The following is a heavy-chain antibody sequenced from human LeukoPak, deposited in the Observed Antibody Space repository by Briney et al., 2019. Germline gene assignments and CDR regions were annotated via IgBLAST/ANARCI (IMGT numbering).Heavy chain of an antibody. Sequence: GGSLRLSCAASGFTFSAYYIHWVRQAPGKGLEWVSSISHSSDFVYYADSVKGRFTISRDNSKNTLYLQMNSLRAEDTAVYYCARARGGYSYGSYFDYWGQGTLVTVSS. CDR1: GFTFSAYY. CDR2: ISHSSDFV. V-gene: IGHV3-21*01. D-gene: IGHD5-18*01. CDR3: ARARGGYSYGSYFDY. J-gene: IGHJ4*02.